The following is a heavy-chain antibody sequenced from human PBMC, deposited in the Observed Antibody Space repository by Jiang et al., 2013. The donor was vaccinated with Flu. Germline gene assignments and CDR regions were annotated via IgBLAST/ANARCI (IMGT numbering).Heavy chain of an antibody. V-gene: IGHV1-46*01. J-gene: IGHJ6*02. CDR2: INPNDGAT. Sequence: CKASGYTFISYYIHWVRQAPGHGLEWLGIINPNDGATTYAQNFQGRVSITRDTSTNTVHMELNSLRSEDTAVYYCATDTAMVTVSHYYGMDIWGQGTTVIVSS. CDR3: ATDTAMVTVSHYYGMDI. D-gene: IGHD5-18*01. CDR1: GYTFISYY.